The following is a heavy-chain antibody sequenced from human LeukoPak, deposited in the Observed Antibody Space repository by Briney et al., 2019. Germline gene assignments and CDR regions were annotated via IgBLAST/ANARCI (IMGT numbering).Heavy chain of an antibody. CDR2: ISGSGGST. CDR1: GFTFSSYA. CDR3: ASGDSSGYYFSSY. V-gene: IGHV3-23*01. J-gene: IGHJ4*02. D-gene: IGHD3-22*01. Sequence: PGGSLRLSCAASGFTFSSYAMSWVRQAPGKGLEWVSAISGSGGSTYYADSVKGRFTISRDNAKNTLYLQMNSLGAEDTAVYYCASGDSSGYYFSSYWGQGTLVTVSS.